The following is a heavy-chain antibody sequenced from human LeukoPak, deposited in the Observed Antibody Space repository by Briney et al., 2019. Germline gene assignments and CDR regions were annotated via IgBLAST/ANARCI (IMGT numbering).Heavy chain of an antibody. J-gene: IGHJ6*03. D-gene: IGHD5-12*01. CDR3: ARDRRGRLGYYYYYYMDV. CDR2: ISYDGSNK. V-gene: IGHV3-30*04. CDR1: GFTFSSYA. Sequence: GGSLRLSCAASGFTFSSYAMHWVRQAPGKGLEWVAVISYDGSNKYYADSVKGRFTISRDNAKNSLYLQMNSLRAEDTAVYYCARDRRGRLGYYYYYYMDVWGKGTTVTISS.